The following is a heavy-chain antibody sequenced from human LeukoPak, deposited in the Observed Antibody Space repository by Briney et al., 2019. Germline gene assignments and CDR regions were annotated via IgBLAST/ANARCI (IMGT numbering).Heavy chain of an antibody. CDR1: GFTFSSYG. J-gene: IGHJ5*02. Sequence: GGSLRLSCAASGFTFSSYGMHWVRQAPGKGLEWVAVIWYDGSNKYYADSVKGRFTISRDNSKNTLYLQMNSLRAEDTAVYYCASAIAAAGTYNWFDPWGQGTLVTVSS. CDR2: IWYDGSNK. V-gene: IGHV3-33*01. CDR3: ASAIAAAGTYNWFDP. D-gene: IGHD6-13*01.